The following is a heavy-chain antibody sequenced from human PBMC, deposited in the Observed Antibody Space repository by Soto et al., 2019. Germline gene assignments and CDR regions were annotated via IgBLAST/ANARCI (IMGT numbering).Heavy chain of an antibody. V-gene: IGHV3-30*18. D-gene: IGHD1-26*01. CDR2: ISYEGRNQ. Sequence: SLSLSCAASGFTFSSYGMHWVRQAPGKGLEWMAVISYEGRNQYYADSVKGRFTISRDNSKNTLYLQVNSLRAEDTAVYYCAKEGQMKVSTILDYWGQGTPVTVSS. CDR3: AKEGQMKVSTILDY. J-gene: IGHJ4*02. CDR1: GFTFSSYG.